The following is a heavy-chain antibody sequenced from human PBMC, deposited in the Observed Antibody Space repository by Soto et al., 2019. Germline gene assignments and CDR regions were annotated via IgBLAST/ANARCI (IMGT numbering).Heavy chain of an antibody. Sequence: ASVKVSCKASGYTFTTYAMHWVRQAPGQRLEWMGWLNTANSNTKYSQKFQGRVTITTDTSASTAYMELSRLRSDDTAVYYCARDAGSMVRGESIWFDPWGQGTLVTVS. CDR1: GYTFTTYA. D-gene: IGHD3-10*01. V-gene: IGHV1-3*04. J-gene: IGHJ5*02. CDR2: LNTANSNT. CDR3: ARDAGSMVRGESIWFDP.